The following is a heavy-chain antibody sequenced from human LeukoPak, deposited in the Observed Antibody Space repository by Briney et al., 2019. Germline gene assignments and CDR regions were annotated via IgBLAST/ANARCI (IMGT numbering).Heavy chain of an antibody. D-gene: IGHD3-3*01. CDR1: GYSFTSYW. CDR3: ARRRGRAGGYYTIDY. J-gene: IGHJ4*02. CDR2: IYPGDSDT. V-gene: IGHV5-51*01. Sequence: GESLKISCKCSGYSFTSYWIGWVRQMPGKGLEWMGIIYPGDSDTRYSPSFQGQVTISADKFISTAYLQWSSLKASDTAKYYCARRRGRAGGYYTIDYWGQGTLVTVSS.